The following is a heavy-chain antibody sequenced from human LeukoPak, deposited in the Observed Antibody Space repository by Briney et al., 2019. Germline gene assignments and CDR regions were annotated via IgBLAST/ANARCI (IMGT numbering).Heavy chain of an antibody. D-gene: IGHD1-26*01. CDR3: ASPRVYSGSYYPFDY. Sequence: SETLCLTCTVSGGSISSYYWSWIRQPPGKGLEWIGYIYYSGSTNYNPSLKSRVTISVDTSKNQFSLKLSSVTAADTAVYYCASPRVYSGSYYPFDYWGQGTLVTVSS. CDR1: GGSISSYY. V-gene: IGHV4-59*08. CDR2: IYYSGST. J-gene: IGHJ4*02.